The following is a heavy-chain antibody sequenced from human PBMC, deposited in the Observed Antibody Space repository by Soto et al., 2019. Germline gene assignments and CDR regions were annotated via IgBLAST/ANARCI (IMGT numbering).Heavy chain of an antibody. D-gene: IGHD5-12*01. CDR2: IYWDDDK. CDR3: AHIDPEIVTVGGQGGFDY. J-gene: IGHJ4*02. CDR1: GFSLTSGVG. Sequence: QITLKESGPTLVRPPQTLTLTCTFSGFSLTSGVGVVWIRQPPGKALEWLALIYWDDDKRYSPSLKNRLTITKDTSTNQGVLTMTNVGPVDTATYFCAHIDPEIVTVGGQGGFDYWGQGTLVTVSS. V-gene: IGHV2-5*02.